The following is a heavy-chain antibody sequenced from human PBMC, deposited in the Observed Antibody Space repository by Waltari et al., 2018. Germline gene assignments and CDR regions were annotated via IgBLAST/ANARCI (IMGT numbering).Heavy chain of an antibody. CDR2: IDNVGGKI. J-gene: IGHJ6*02. CDR3: ATHRPGGYGMDV. D-gene: IGHD2-15*01. Sequence: EVQLVESGGGLVQPGESLRLSCTASEFTFSTYWMHWVRQAPGKGLVGFSRIDNVGGKITYTDSVKGRFTISRDNAKKTLYLQMNSLRPEDTAVYYCATHRPGGYGMDVWGQGTTVTVSS. V-gene: IGHV3-74*01. CDR1: EFTFSTYW.